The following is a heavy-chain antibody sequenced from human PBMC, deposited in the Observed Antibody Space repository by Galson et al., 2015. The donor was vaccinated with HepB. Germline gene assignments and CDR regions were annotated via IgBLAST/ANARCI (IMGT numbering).Heavy chain of an antibody. D-gene: IGHD4-17*01. V-gene: IGHV3-30-3*01. CDR1: GFTFSSYA. Sequence: SLRLSCAASGFTFSSYAMHWVRQAPGKGLEWVAVISYDGSNKYYADSVKGRFTISRDNSKNTLYLQMNSLRAEDTAVYYCARDTPRTVTTLLDYWGQGTLVTVSS. J-gene: IGHJ4*02. CDR3: ARDTPRTVTTLLDY. CDR2: ISYDGSNK.